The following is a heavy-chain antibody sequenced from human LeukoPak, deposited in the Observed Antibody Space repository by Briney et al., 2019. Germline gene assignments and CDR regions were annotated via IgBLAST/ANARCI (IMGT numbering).Heavy chain of an antibody. CDR2: ISGSGGST. CDR1: GFTFSSYA. V-gene: IGHV3-23*01. CDR3: AKDRRITGSFDV. J-gene: IGHJ6*04. Sequence: PGGSLRLSCAASGFTFSSYAMSWVRQAPGKGLEWVSAISGSGGSTYYADSVKGRFTISRDNPKYTVYLQMNSLRAEDTAVYYCAKDRRITGSFDVWGKGTAVTISS. D-gene: IGHD3-10*01.